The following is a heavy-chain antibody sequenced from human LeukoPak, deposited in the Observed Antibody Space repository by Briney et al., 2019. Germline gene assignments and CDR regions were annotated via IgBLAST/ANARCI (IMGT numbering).Heavy chain of an antibody. Sequence: ASVKVSCKASGYTFTNHAINWVRQAPGQGLEYMGWIDTNTGIPTYAQAFTGRIVFSLDTSVSTAYLQIRSLKADDTAVYFCARRSMVQHLDVWGKGTTVIVSS. CDR3: ARRSMVQHLDV. CDR1: GYTFTNHA. V-gene: IGHV7-4-1*02. D-gene: IGHD3-10*01. CDR2: IDTNTGIP. J-gene: IGHJ6*04.